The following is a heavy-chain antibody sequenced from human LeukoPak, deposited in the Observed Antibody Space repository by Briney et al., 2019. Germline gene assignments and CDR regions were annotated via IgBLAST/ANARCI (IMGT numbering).Heavy chain of an antibody. V-gene: IGHV3-30-3*01. CDR3: ARGLDFWSGYSPFDY. J-gene: IGHJ4*02. CDR1: GFTFSNYA. Sequence: GRSLRLSCAASGFTFSNYAMHWVRQAPGKGLEWVAVVSYDGSNKFYADSVKGRFTISRDNSKNTPYLQMNSLRAEDTAVYYCARGLDFWSGYSPFDYWGQGTLVTVSS. D-gene: IGHD3-3*01. CDR2: VSYDGSNK.